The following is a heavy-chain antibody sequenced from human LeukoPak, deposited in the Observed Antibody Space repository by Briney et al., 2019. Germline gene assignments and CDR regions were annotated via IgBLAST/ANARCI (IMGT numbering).Heavy chain of an antibody. J-gene: IGHJ4*02. CDR2: MYYDGRNK. CDR1: GFTFSSYD. CDR3: ARRGIAAAGTNFPFDY. Sequence: GGPLRLSCAASGFTFSSYDMHWVRQVPGKGLEWVAVMYYDGRNKYYADSVKGRFTISRDNSKNTLYLQINSLRAEDTAVFYCARRGIAAAGTNFPFDYWGQGTLVTVSS. V-gene: IGHV3-33*01. D-gene: IGHD6-13*01.